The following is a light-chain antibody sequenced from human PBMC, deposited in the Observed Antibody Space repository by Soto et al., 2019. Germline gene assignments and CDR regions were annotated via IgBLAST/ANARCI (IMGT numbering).Light chain of an antibody. CDR3: QPYNNWPPLT. Sequence: EIVMTQSPATLSVSPGERATLSCRASQSVSSNLAWYQQKPVQAPRLLIYGASTRATGIPARFSGSGSGTEFTPSISSLQSEDFALYYCQPYNNWPPLTFGGGTKVEIK. V-gene: IGKV3-15*01. J-gene: IGKJ4*01. CDR1: QSVSSN. CDR2: GAS.